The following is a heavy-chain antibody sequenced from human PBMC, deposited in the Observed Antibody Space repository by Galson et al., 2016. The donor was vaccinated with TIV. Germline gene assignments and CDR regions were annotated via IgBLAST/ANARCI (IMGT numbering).Heavy chain of an antibody. D-gene: IGHD6-19*01. CDR1: GFAVNSNY. Sequence: SLRLSCAASGFAVNSNYMSWVRQAPGKGLAWVSLIYSDGHTYYADSVKGRFTISRDNAKNTLYLQMNSLRAEDTAVYYCARGYSDAWSKNFFDYWGQGTLVTVSS. CDR2: IYSDGHT. J-gene: IGHJ4*02. CDR3: ARGYSDAWSKNFFDY. V-gene: IGHV3-53*01.